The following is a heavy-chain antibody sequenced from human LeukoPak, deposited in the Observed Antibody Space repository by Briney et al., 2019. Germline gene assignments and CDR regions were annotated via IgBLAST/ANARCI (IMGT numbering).Heavy chain of an antibody. V-gene: IGHV3-30*03. CDR3: GRWRTGTMFDY. D-gene: IGHD1-7*01. J-gene: IGHJ4*02. CDR2: ISFDGSNK. CDR1: GFTFSSYG. Sequence: GRSLRLSCAASGFTFSSYGMHWVRQAPGKGLEWVALISFDGSNKDYADSVKGRFTISRDNSKNTLYLQMNSLRPEDTAVYYCGRWRTGTMFDYWGQGTMVIVSS.